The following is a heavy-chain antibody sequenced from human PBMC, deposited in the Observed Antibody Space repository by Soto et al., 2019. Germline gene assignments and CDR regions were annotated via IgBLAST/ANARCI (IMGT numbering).Heavy chain of an antibody. Sequence: QLQLQESGPGLVKPSQTLSLACTVSGGSFSSGGYYWSWIRQLPGKGLEWIGYIYYSGSTYYNPSLKSCFTISVDTSKNPFSLKLSSVTAADTAVYYCARATSFSGHHGYWGQGTLVTVSS. D-gene: IGHD2-8*02. CDR3: ARATSFSGHHGY. CDR1: GGSFSSGGYY. V-gene: IGHV4-31*03. J-gene: IGHJ4*02. CDR2: IYYSGST.